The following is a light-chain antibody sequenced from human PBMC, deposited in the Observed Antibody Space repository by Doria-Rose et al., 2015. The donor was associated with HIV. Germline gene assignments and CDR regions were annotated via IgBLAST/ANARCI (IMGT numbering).Light chain of an antibody. Sequence: TQSPLSLPVTPGQPASISCRSSQSLLHTIGYNYLDWYLQKPGQSPQLLIYLDSNRASGVPDRFSGSGSGTDFTLKISRVEAEDVGVYYCMQALQTPYTFGQGTKLEIK. V-gene: IGKV2-28*01. CDR1: QSLLHTIGYNY. J-gene: IGKJ2*01. CDR3: MQALQTPYT. CDR2: LDS.